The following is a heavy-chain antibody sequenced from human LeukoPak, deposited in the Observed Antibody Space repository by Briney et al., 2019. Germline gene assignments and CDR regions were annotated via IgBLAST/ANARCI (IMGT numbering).Heavy chain of an antibody. J-gene: IGHJ6*02. D-gene: IGHD5-18*01. CDR1: GYTFTSYY. CDR2: INPSGGST. CDR3: ARDQKDVRIQLFRRVYYCGMDV. V-gene: IGHV1-46*01. Sequence: ASVKVSCKASGYTFTSYYMHWVRQAPGQGLEWMGIINPSGGSTSYAQKFQGRVTMTRDTSTSTVYMELSSLRSEDTAVYYCARDQKDVRIQLFRRVYYCGMDVWGQGTTVTVSS.